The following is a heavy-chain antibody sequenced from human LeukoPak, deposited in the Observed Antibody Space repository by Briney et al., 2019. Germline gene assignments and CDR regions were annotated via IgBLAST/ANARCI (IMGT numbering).Heavy chain of an antibody. CDR2: INTHGSST. V-gene: IGHV3-74*01. J-gene: IGHJ6*03. CDR3: LAGYYYYYMDV. D-gene: IGHD3-16*01. CDR1: GFAFSNYW. Sequence: GGSLRPSCAASGFAFSNYWLHWVRQAPGKGLEWVARINTHGSSTNYADSVKGRFTISRDNAKNTLYLQMTSLSAEDTAVYYALAGYYYYYMDVWGKGTTVTVSS.